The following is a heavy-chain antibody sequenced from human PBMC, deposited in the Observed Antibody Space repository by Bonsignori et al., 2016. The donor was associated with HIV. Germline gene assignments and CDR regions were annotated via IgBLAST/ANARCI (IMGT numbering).Heavy chain of an antibody. CDR2: ISANKGNT. V-gene: IGHV1-18*01. D-gene: IGHD2-8*01. J-gene: IGHJ6*03. CDR3: ARDRDEWDYYYMDV. Sequence: WVRQAPGQGLEWMGWISANKGNTNYAQKFRDRVTMTTDTGTSTVYMELRSLRSDDTAVYYCARDRDEWDYYYMDVWATGPRSPSP.